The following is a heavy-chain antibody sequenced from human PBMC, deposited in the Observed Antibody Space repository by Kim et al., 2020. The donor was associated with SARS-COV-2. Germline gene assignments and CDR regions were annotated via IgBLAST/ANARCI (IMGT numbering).Heavy chain of an antibody. D-gene: IGHD2-15*01. CDR2: IYYSGST. Sequence: SETLSLTCTVSGGSISSYYWSWIRQPPGKGLEWIGYIYYSGSTNYNPSLKSRVTISVDTSKNQFSLKLSSVTAADTAVYYCARDLLGGRGGGFDPWGQGTLVTVSS. V-gene: IGHV4-59*13. CDR1: GGSISSYY. CDR3: ARDLLGGRGGGFDP. J-gene: IGHJ5*02.